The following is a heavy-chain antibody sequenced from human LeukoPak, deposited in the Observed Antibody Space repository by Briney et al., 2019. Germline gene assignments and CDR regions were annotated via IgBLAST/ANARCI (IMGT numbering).Heavy chain of an antibody. CDR3: AKEAFGSGLTLDY. D-gene: IGHD3-10*01. CDR2: ISYDGSNK. CDR1: GFTFTSYA. V-gene: IGHV3-30*04. J-gene: IGHJ4*02. Sequence: GRSLRLSCTASGFTFTSYAMHWVRQAPGKGLEWVAVISYDGSNKYYADSVKGRFTISRDNSKNTLYLQMNSLRAEDTVVYYCAKEAFGSGLTLDYWGQGTLVTVSS.